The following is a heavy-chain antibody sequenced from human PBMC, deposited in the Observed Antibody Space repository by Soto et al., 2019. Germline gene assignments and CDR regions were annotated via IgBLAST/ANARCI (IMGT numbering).Heavy chain of an antibody. CDR1: GFIFRTYS. J-gene: IGHJ6*02. CDR3: AKDDPTGGMDV. Sequence: PGGSLRLSCAASGFIFRTYSMNWVRQAPGKGLEWVAVISYDGSNKYYADSVKGRFTISRDNSKNTLYLQMNSLRAEDTAVYYCAKDDPTGGMDVWGQGTTVTAP. V-gene: IGHV3-30*18. CDR2: ISYDGSNK.